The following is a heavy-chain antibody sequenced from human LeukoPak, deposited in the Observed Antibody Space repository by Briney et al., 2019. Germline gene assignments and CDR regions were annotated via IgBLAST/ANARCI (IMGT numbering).Heavy chain of an antibody. Sequence: GGSLRLSCAASGFTFSSYSMNWVRQAPGKGLEWVSSISSSSSYIYYADSVKGRFTISRDNAKNSLYLQMNSLRAEDTAVYYCARGTERRFGELSGYWGQGTLVTVSS. V-gene: IGHV3-21*01. J-gene: IGHJ4*02. CDR3: ARGTERRFGELSGY. CDR1: GFTFSSYS. D-gene: IGHD3-10*01. CDR2: ISSSSSYI.